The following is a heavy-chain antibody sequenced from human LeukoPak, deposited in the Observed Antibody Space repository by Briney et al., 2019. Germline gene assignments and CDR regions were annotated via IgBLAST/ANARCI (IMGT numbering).Heavy chain of an antibody. J-gene: IGHJ5*02. D-gene: IGHD5-18*01. CDR3: ARTPRSIRLVTTGGSNWFDP. CDR2: INPNSGST. CDR1: GYTFTGYY. V-gene: IGHV1-2*02. Sequence: ASVKVSCKASGYTFTGYYMHWVRQAPGQGLEWMGWINPNSGSTNYAQKFQGRVTMTRDTSISTAYMELSRLRSDDTAVYYCARTPRSIRLVTTGGSNWFDPWGQGTLVTVSS.